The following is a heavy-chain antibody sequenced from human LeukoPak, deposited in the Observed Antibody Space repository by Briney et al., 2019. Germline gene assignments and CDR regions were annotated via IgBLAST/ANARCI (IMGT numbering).Heavy chain of an antibody. Sequence: GSLRLSCAASGFTFSTNAMSWVRQPPGKGLEWIGSISYSGSTSYNPSLKSRVTISVDTSKNQFSLRLTSVTAADTAVYYCARHFDYWGQGTLVTVSS. CDR1: GFTFSTNA. CDR3: ARHFDY. CDR2: ISYSGST. V-gene: IGHV4-39*01. J-gene: IGHJ4*02.